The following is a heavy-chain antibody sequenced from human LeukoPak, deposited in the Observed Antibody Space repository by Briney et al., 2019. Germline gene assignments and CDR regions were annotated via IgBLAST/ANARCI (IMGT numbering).Heavy chain of an antibody. CDR2: INHSGST. Sequence: PSETLSLTCAVYGGSLSGYYWSWIRQPPGKGLEWIGEINHSGSTNYNPSLKSRVTISVDTSKNQFSLKLSSVTAADTAVYYCARLGYYYYGMDVWGQGTTVTVSS. CDR3: ARLGYYYYGMDV. J-gene: IGHJ6*02. V-gene: IGHV4-34*01. D-gene: IGHD3-16*01. CDR1: GGSLSGYY.